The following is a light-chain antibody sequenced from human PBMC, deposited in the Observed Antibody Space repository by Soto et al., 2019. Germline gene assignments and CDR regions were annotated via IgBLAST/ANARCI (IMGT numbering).Light chain of an antibody. Sequence: EIVMTQSPATLSVSPGERATLSCRASQSVRSNLAWYQQKTGQDPRLLIYGASTRATGIPARFSGSASGTEFNLTISSLQSEDFAVYEGQQSNNWPKTFGQVTKGDIK. J-gene: IGKJ1*01. CDR1: QSVRSN. CDR2: GAS. CDR3: QQSNNWPKT. V-gene: IGKV3-15*01.